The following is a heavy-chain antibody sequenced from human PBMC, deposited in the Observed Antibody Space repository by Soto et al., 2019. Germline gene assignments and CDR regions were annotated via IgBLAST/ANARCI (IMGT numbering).Heavy chain of an antibody. D-gene: IGHD2-21*02. CDR2: IGTTSPYI. CDR3: ARVMCGDCSNYYYSSMDG. V-gene: IGHV3-21*01. CDR1: GFTFGTYT. Sequence: GGSLRLSCAASGFTFGTYTINWVRQAPGKGLEWVSSIGTTSPYIYYADSLRGRFTISRDNAKNPLYLQMNNLRAEDTAVYYCARVMCGDCSNYYYSSMDGWGQGTTVTVSS. J-gene: IGHJ6*03.